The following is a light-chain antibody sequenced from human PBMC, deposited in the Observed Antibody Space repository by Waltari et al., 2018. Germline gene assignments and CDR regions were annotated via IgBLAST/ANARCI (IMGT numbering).Light chain of an antibody. Sequence: DFQMTQSPSSLSASVGDRVTITCRASPSISSYLNWYQQKPGKAPNLLIYAASTLKSGVPSRFSGSGSGTDFTLTISSLQPEDFATYYCQQSYSTPRTFGQGTKVEIK. CDR1: PSISSY. J-gene: IGKJ1*01. CDR2: AAS. CDR3: QQSYSTPRT. V-gene: IGKV1-39*01.